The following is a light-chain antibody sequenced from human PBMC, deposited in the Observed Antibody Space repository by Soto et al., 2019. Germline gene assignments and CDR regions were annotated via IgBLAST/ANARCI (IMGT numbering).Light chain of an antibody. V-gene: IGKV1-9*01. CDR3: QQCSSYPYT. CDR2: DAS. Sequence: DIQLTQSPSFLSASVGDRVTITCRASQGISSYLAWYQQKPGKAPKLLIHDASTLQSGVPSSFSGSGSGTDFTLTISSLQPEDFATYYCQQCSSYPYTFGQGTKLEIK. J-gene: IGKJ2*01. CDR1: QGISSY.